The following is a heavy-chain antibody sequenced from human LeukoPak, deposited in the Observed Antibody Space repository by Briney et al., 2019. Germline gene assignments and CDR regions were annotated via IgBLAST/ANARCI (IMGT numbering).Heavy chain of an antibody. Sequence: GGSLRLTCAASGFTFSSYWMSWVGQAPGKGLERVPNIKQDGSEKYYVDSVKGRFTISRDNSKTTLYLQMNSLRAEDTAVYYCARDARDGYGGNPFDYWGQGTLVTVSS. CDR3: ARDARDGYGGNPFDY. V-gene: IGHV3-7*03. J-gene: IGHJ4*02. D-gene: IGHD4-23*01. CDR2: IKQDGSEK. CDR1: GFTFSSYW.